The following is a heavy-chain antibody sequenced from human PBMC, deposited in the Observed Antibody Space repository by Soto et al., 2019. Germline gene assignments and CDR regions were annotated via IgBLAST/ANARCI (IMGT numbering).Heavy chain of an antibody. J-gene: IGHJ4*02. Sequence: EVQLAESGGGMVQPGGSLRLSCVASGFTFSSYDMHWVRQAPGKGLEYVSSISSNGCTTYYGNSVKGRFTISRDNSKNTLYLQMGSLRDEDMAVYYCVRRVSGNYDYWGQGTLVTVSS. CDR3: VRRVSGNYDY. CDR2: ISSNGCTT. D-gene: IGHD1-7*01. CDR1: GFTFSSYD. V-gene: IGHV3-64*01.